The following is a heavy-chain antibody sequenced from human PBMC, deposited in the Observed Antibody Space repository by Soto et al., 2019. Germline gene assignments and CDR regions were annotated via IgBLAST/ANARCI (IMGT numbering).Heavy chain of an antibody. Sequence: SVKVSCKASGGTFSSYAISWVRQAPGQGLEWMGGIIPIFGTANYAQKFQGRVTITADESTSTAYMELSSLRSEDTAVYYCARDSRYYYDSSGYPDPNWFDPWGQGTLVTVSS. J-gene: IGHJ5*02. CDR2: IIPIFGTA. CDR1: GGTFSSYA. D-gene: IGHD3-22*01. V-gene: IGHV1-69*13. CDR3: ARDSRYYYDSSGYPDPNWFDP.